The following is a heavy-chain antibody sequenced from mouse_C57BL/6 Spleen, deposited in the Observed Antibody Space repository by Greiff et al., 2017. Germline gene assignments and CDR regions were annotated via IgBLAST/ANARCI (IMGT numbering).Heavy chain of an antibody. CDR3: ALPDVYSWYFDV. CDR2: ISSGSSTI. CDR1: GFTFSDYG. Sequence: EVQLQESGGGLVKPGGSLKLSCAASGFTFSDYGMHWVRQAPEKGLEWVAYISSGSSTIYYADAVKGRFTISRDNAKNTLFLQMTSLRSEDTAMYYCALPDVYSWYFDVWGTGTTVTVSS. V-gene: IGHV5-17*01. D-gene: IGHD2-3*01. J-gene: IGHJ1*03.